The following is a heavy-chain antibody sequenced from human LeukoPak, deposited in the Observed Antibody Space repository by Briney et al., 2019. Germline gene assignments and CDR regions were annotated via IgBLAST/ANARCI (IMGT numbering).Heavy chain of an antibody. J-gene: IGHJ6*02. Sequence: GGSLRLSCAASGFTFSSYAMSWVRQAPGKGLEWVSAISGNGLSTYYAESVKGRFTISRDNARDTLYLQMSSLRAEDTAVYYCAKSMVAATHYYYFGLDVWGQGTTVTVSS. CDR1: GFTFSSYA. D-gene: IGHD2-15*01. V-gene: IGHV3-23*01. CDR2: ISGNGLST. CDR3: AKSMVAATHYYYFGLDV.